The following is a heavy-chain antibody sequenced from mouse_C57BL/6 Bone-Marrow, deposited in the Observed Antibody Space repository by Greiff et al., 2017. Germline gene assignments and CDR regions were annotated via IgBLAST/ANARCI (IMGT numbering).Heavy chain of an antibody. CDR1: GYTFTSYW. Sequence: QVHVKQPGAGLVRPGSSVKLSCKASGYTFTSYWMDWVKQRPGQGLEWIGNIYPSDSETHYNQKFKDKATLTVDKSSSTAYMQLSSLTSEDSAVYYCARMEDGSGYGWGQGTTLTVSS. J-gene: IGHJ2*01. CDR2: IYPSDSET. CDR3: ARMEDGSGYG. V-gene: IGHV1-61*01. D-gene: IGHD3-2*02.